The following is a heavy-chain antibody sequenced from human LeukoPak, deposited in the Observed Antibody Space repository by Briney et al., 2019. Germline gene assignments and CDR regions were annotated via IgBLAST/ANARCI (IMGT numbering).Heavy chain of an antibody. D-gene: IGHD2-8*01. Sequence: GESLKISCKGSGYSFTSYWIGWVRQMPGKGLEWMGIIYPGDSDTRYSPSFQGQVTISADKSISTAYLQWSSLKASDTAMYYCARGEFCIIGVCFLFDYGAQGTWVTFSS. V-gene: IGHV5-51*01. CDR3: ARGEFCIIGVCFLFDY. CDR1: GYSFTSYW. CDR2: IYPGDSDT. J-gene: IGHJ4*02.